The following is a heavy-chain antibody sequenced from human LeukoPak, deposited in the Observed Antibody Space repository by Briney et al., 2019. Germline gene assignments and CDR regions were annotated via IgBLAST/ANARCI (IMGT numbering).Heavy chain of an antibody. D-gene: IGHD5-12*01. J-gene: IGHJ3*02. CDR3: AKDSPYSGYAAHDAFDI. Sequence: PGGSLRLSCAASGLTFSSYAMSWVRQAPGKGLEWVSAIGGSGGSTYYADSVKGRFTISRDNSKNTLYLQMNSLRAEDTAVYYCAKDSPYSGYAAHDAFDIWGQGTMVTVSS. CDR1: GLTFSSYA. CDR2: IGGSGGST. V-gene: IGHV3-23*01.